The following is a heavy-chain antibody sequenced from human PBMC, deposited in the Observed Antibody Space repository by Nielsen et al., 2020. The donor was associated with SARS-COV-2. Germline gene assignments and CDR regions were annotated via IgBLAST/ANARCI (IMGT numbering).Heavy chain of an antibody. Sequence: GESLKISCEASGFTFTNYGMHWVRQAPGKGLEWVAVISYDGNNKYYVDSVKGRFTISRDNSKNTLFLQMNSLRAEDTAVYYCAKGRHRDLGNLYGDLFDPWGQGTLVTVSS. CDR1: GFTFTNYG. CDR3: AKGRHRDLGNLYGDLFDP. J-gene: IGHJ5*02. CDR2: ISYDGNNK. D-gene: IGHD3-16*01. V-gene: IGHV3-30*18.